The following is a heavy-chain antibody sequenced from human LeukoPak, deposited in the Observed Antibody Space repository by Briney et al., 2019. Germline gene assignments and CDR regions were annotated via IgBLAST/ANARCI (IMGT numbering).Heavy chain of an antibody. D-gene: IGHD4-11*01. CDR1: GGSISSHY. Sequence: PSETLSLTCTVSGGSISSHYWSWIRQPAERGMWWNGRIYTSGSPNYNPSLKSRVTMSVDKSKTQSSLNLSPVNAATTAVYYLARDNSDYSVLNCLDPCGEGTLVTLSS. V-gene: IGHV4-4*07. CDR2: IYTSGSP. CDR3: ARDNSDYSVLNCLDP. J-gene: IGHJ5*02.